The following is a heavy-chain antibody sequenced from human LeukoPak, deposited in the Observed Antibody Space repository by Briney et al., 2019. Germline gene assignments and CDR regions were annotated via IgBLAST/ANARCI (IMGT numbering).Heavy chain of an antibody. CDR2: TYYETKGDN. V-gene: IGHV6-1*01. D-gene: IGHD1-14*01. CDR3: TKGRNSAFDY. CDR1: GYSVSAYSVA. J-gene: IGHJ4*02. Sequence: SQTLSLTCAIYGYSVSAYSVAWNWIRLSPSRGLVWLGRTYYETKGDNEYAQTVKGRITISLNTSRNQYSLQLKSETPEDTAVYYCTKGRNSAFDYWGQGILVTVSS.